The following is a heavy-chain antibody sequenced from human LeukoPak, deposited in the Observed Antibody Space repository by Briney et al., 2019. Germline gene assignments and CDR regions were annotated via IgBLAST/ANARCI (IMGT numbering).Heavy chain of an antibody. J-gene: IGHJ4*02. V-gene: IGHV3-7*03. Sequence: PGGSLRLSCAASGFTFSIYWMSWVRQPPGKGLEWVANINEGGSQKYYVDSVKGRFTISRDNSKNTLYLQMNSLRAEDTAVYYCASLRYCSGGSCYSGIDYWGQGTLVTVSS. CDR3: ASLRYCSGGSCYSGIDY. CDR2: INEGGSQK. CDR1: GFTFSIYW. D-gene: IGHD2-15*01.